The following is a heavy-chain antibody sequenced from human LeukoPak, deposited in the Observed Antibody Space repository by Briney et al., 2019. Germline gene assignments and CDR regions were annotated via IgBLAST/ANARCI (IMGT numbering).Heavy chain of an antibody. J-gene: IGHJ5*02. CDR1: GFTFASHA. V-gene: IGHV3-23*01. D-gene: IGHD2-2*01. CDR2: ISATDGST. CDR3: VACASASCYGDRFDP. Sequence: GGSLRLSCAASGFTFASHAMTWVRQAPGKGLEWVSSISATDGSTYYADSVRGRVTISRDNSKNTLFLQLNSLGADDTALYYCVACASASCYGDRFDPWGQGTLVTVSS.